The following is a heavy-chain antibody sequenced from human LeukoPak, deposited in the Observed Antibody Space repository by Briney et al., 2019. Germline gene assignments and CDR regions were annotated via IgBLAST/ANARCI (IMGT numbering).Heavy chain of an antibody. V-gene: IGHV3-48*01. J-gene: IGHJ4*02. CDR3: ARASIRFLEWLLSYFDY. D-gene: IGHD3-3*01. Sequence: GSLRLSCAAPGFTFSSYSMNWVRQAPGKGLEWVSYISSSSSTMYYADSMKGRFTISRDNAKNSLYLHMNSLRAEDTAVYYCARASIRFLEWLLSYFDYWGQGTLVTVSS. CDR1: GFTFSSYS. CDR2: ISSSSSTM.